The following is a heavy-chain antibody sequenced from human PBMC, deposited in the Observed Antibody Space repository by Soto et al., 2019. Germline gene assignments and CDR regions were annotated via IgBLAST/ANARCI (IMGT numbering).Heavy chain of an antibody. J-gene: IGHJ4*02. Sequence: GGSLRLSCAASGFPFSNHGMHWVRQAPGKGLEWLTVIRYDGVTRFYADSVKGRFTISRDISENTVFLQMNSLRAEDTAVYYCGRESSSGRRDRIDNWGQGTLVTVSA. CDR2: IRYDGVTR. CDR1: GFPFSNHG. D-gene: IGHD6-19*01. CDR3: GRESSSGRRDRIDN. V-gene: IGHV3-33*01.